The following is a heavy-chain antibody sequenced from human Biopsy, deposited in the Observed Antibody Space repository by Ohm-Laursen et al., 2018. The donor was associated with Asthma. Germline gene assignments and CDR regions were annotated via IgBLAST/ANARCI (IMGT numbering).Heavy chain of an antibody. J-gene: IGHJ6*02. D-gene: IGHD2-21*01. V-gene: IGHV2-70*01. CDR3: ARIRQCYCGPSSCLNYGVDV. CDR1: GFSLSTRSMC. CDR2: TDSDADI. Sequence: TQTLTLTCTFSGFSLSTRSMCVTWIRQPPVKALEWLALTDSDADIYYNRSLRTRLTISKGTSQNPVVLTMTNMDPVDTATYYCARIRQCYCGPSSCLNYGVDVWGQGTAVTVSS.